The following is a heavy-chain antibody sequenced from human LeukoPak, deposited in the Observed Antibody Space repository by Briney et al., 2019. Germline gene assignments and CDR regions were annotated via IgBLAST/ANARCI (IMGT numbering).Heavy chain of an antibody. V-gene: IGHV3-11*04. Sequence: GGSLTLSCAASGFTFSDYYMSWIRQAPGKGLEWVSYISSSGSTIYYADSVKGRFTISRDNAKNSLYLQMNSLRAEDTAVYYCARAPTFDILTGYPHWYFDLWGRGTLVTVSS. CDR2: ISSSGSTI. D-gene: IGHD3-9*01. CDR3: ARAPTFDILTGYPHWYFDL. CDR1: GFTFSDYY. J-gene: IGHJ2*01.